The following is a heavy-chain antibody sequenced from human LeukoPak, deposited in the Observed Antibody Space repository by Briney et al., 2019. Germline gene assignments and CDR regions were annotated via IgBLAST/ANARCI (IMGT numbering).Heavy chain of an antibody. Sequence: GGSLRLSCAASGFSFIGSGMYWVRQAPGKGLEYVSAISADGGTTYYADSVKDRFIISRDNSKNTLYLQMGSLKNEDMAVYYCARGRGGPPFDYWGQGALVTVSS. V-gene: IGHV3-64*02. CDR1: GFSFIGSG. CDR3: ARGRGGPPFDY. J-gene: IGHJ4*02. CDR2: ISADGGTT.